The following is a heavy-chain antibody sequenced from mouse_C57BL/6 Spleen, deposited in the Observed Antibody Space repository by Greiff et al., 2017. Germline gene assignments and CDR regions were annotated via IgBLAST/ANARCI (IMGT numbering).Heavy chain of an antibody. CDR2: INPNNGGT. J-gene: IGHJ2*01. V-gene: IGHV1-18*01. Sequence: VQLQQSGPELVKPGASVKIPCKASGYTFTDYNMDWVKQSHGKSLEWIGDINPNNGGTIYNQKFKGKATLTVDKSSSTAYMELRSLTSEDTAVYYCARRSYYDYDGPYYFDYWGQGTTLTVSS. CDR1: GYTFTDYN. D-gene: IGHD2-4*01. CDR3: ARRSYYDYDGPYYFDY.